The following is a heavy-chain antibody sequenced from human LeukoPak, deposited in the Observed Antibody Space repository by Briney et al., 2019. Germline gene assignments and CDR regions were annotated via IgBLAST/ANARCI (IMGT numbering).Heavy chain of an antibody. CDR1: GFTFDDYA. V-gene: IGHV3-9*01. CDR3: ARVGYYGSGGDYFDY. CDR2: ISWNSGSI. D-gene: IGHD3-10*01. J-gene: IGHJ4*02. Sequence: GGSLRLSCAASGFTFDDYAMHWVRQAPGKGLEWVSGISWNSGSIGYADSVKGRFTISRDNAKNSLYLQMNSLRAEDTAVYYCARVGYYGSGGDYFDYWGQGTLVTVSS.